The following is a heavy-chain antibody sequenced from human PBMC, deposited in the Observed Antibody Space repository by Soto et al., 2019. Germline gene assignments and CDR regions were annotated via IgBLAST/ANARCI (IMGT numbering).Heavy chain of an antibody. J-gene: IGHJ5*02. CDR1: GFSFTFYA. V-gene: IGHV3-23*01. CDR3: AREQCSPLDRYCADGGVDWVDP. CDR2: ISGIGATT. Sequence: EVQLLQSGGGLVQPGGSLRLSCEASGFSFTFYAMSWVRQAPGKGLEWVSAISGIGATTFYADSMKGRFTISRDNSRDTLYLQMNRLRAEDTAVYFCAREQCSPLDRYCADGGVDWVDPWGRGTLVTVSS. D-gene: IGHD2-8*01.